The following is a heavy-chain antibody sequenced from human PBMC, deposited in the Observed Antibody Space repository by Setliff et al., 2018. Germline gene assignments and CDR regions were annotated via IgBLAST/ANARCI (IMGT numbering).Heavy chain of an antibody. CDR3: ARGAPQRSSFDSRYMDV. V-gene: IGHV4-59*02. J-gene: IGHJ6*03. D-gene: IGHD1-1*01. CDR2: INYSGST. CDR1: GGAVSGDY. Sequence: SETLSLTCSVSGGAVSGDYWTWIRQPPGRGLEYIGYINYSGSTNYNPSLKSRVTISIHMSWNQFSLRLSSLPAADTAVYYCARGAPQRSSFDSRYMDVWDKGATVTVSS.